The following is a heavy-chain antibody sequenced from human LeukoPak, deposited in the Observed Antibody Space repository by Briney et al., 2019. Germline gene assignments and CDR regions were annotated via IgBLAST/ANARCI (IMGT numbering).Heavy chain of an antibody. J-gene: IGHJ4*02. Sequence: SVKVSCKASGGTFSSYAISWVRQAPGQGLEWMGRIIPIFGIANYAQKFQGRVTITADKSTSTAYMELSSLRSEDTAVYYCAREGVWGNSYFDHWGQGTLVTVSS. CDR2: IIPIFGIA. CDR1: GGTFSSYA. V-gene: IGHV1-69*04. D-gene: IGHD4-23*01. CDR3: AREGVWGNSYFDH.